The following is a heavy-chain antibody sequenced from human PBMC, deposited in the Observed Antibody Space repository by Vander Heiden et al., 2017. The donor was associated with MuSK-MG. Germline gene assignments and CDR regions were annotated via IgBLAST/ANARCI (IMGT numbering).Heavy chain of an antibody. CDR1: GGSFSAFS. CDR3: ARGGEDHSNSYYLGKNYWFDP. D-gene: IGHD2-21*01. Sequence: QVQLQQWGAGLLKTSETLSLTCAVYGGSFSAFSWTWIRQPPGKGLQWIGDVNRSGNTNYNPSLKSRVTISIDRSKNQFSLKLRSVTGADTAVYYCARGGEDHSNSYYLGKNYWFDPWGQGTLVTVSS. CDR2: VNRSGNT. J-gene: IGHJ5*02. V-gene: IGHV4-34*01.